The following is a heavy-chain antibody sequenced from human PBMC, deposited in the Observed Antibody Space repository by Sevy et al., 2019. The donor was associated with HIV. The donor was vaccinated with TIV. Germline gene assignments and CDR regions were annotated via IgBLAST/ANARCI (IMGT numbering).Heavy chain of an antibody. Sequence: GGSLRLSCAASGFTFSSYWMSWVRQAPGKGLEWVANIKQDGSEKYYVDSVKGRFTISRDNAKNSLYLQMNSLRAEDTAVYYCARGPYSSGWYSHAFDIWGQGTMVTVSS. CDR3: ARGPYSSGWYSHAFDI. V-gene: IGHV3-7*01. D-gene: IGHD6-19*01. J-gene: IGHJ3*02. CDR2: IKQDGSEK. CDR1: GFTFSSYW.